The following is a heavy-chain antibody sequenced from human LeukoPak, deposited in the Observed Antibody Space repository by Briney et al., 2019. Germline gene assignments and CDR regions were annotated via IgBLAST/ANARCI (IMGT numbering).Heavy chain of an antibody. V-gene: IGHV1-18*01. J-gene: IGHJ6*02. CDR1: GGTFTSYG. D-gene: IGHD6-25*01. CDR2: ISAYNGNT. CDR3: ARGSLRSGYYYGMDV. Sequence: ASVKVSCKASGGTFTSYGISWVRQAPGQGLEWMGWISAYNGNTNYAQKLQGRVTMTTDTSTSTAYMELRSLRSDDTAVYYCARGSLRSGYYYGMDVWGQGTTVTVSS.